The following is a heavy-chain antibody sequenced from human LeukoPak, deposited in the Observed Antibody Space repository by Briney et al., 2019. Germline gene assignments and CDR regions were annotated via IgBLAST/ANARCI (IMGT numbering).Heavy chain of an antibody. J-gene: IGHJ6*03. Sequence: GASVKVSCKASGGTFSSYAISWVRQAPGQGLEWMGGIIPIFGTANYAQKFQGRVTITADKSTSTAYMELSSLRSEDTAVYYCASMPTIAARRRYYYYMDVWGKGTTVTVSS. CDR1: GGTFSSYA. D-gene: IGHD6-6*01. CDR3: ASMPTIAARRRYYYYMDV. CDR2: IIPIFGTA. V-gene: IGHV1-69*06.